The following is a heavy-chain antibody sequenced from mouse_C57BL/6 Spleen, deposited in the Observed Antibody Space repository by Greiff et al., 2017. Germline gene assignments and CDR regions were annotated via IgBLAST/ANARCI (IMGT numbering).Heavy chain of an antibody. CDR2: IDTSDSET. CDR3: ARTSSGYPFAY. V-gene: IGHV1-52*01. D-gene: IGHD3-2*02. Sequence: QVQLQQPGAELVRPGSSVKLSCKASGYTFTSYWMHWVKQSPIQGLEWIGNIDTSDSETHYNQKFKDKATLTVDKSSSTAYMQLSRLTSEDSAVYYCARTSSGYPFAYWGQGTLVTVSA. J-gene: IGHJ3*01. CDR1: GYTFTSYW.